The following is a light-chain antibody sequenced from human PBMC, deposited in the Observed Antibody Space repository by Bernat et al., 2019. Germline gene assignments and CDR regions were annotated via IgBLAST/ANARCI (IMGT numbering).Light chain of an antibody. J-gene: IGLJ3*02. CDR1: SGHSRYA. V-gene: IGLV4-69*01. CDR2: VYKDGSH. Sequence: QRVLTQSPSASASLGASVKLTCTLSSGHSRYAIAWHQQQPEKGPRYLMKVYKDGSHSKGDGIPDRFSGSSSGAERYLPISSLQSEDEADYYCQTWGTDIVFGGGTKLTVL. CDR3: QTWGTDIV.